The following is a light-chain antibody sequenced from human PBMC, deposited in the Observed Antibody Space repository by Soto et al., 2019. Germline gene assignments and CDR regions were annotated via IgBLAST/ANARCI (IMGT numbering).Light chain of an antibody. Sequence: EVVLTQSPDTLSLPPGERAPLSCRASQSISSYLAWYQQKPGQAPRLLIYDASSRATGIPARFSGSGSGTDFTLTISSLEPEDFAVYYCQQLTDWPPQWTLGQGTKVEIK. CDR3: QQLTDWPPQWT. J-gene: IGKJ1*01. CDR1: QSISSY. V-gene: IGKV3-11*01. CDR2: DAS.